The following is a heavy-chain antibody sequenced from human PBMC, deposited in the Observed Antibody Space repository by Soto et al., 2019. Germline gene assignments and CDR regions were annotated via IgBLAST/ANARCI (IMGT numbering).Heavy chain of an antibody. V-gene: IGHV1-69*13. CDR3: ERRQLVSKNWFDP. CDR2: IIPIFGTA. CDR1: GSTFSSYA. Sequence: SVKVSCKASGSTFSSYAISWVRQAPGQGLEWMGGIIPIFGTANYAQKFQGRVTITADESTSTADMELRRLRSEDTAVYYCERRQLVSKNWFDPWGQGTLVTVSS. D-gene: IGHD6-13*01. J-gene: IGHJ5*02.